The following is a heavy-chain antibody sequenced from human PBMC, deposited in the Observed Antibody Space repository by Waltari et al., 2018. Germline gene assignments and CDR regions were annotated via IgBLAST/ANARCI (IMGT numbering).Heavy chain of an antibody. V-gene: IGHV4-4*07. D-gene: IGHD2-15*01. J-gene: IGHJ3*02. Sequence: QVQLQESGPGLVKPSETLSLTCTVSGGSISSYYWSWIRQPAGKGLEWIGRIYTSGGTNYNPSLKSRVTMSVDTSKNQFSLKLSSVTAADTAVYYCAREVVTAVVGAFDIWGQGTMVTVSS. CDR2: IYTSGGT. CDR1: GGSISSYY. CDR3: AREVVTAVVGAFDI.